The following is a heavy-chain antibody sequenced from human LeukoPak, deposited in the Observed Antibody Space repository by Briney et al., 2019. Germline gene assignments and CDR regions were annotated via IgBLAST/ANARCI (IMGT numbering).Heavy chain of an antibody. V-gene: IGHV3-7*01. Sequence: PGGSLRLSCEASGFTFSNYWMRWVRQTPGKGLEWVANINQDGSEKYYVDSVKGRFTVSRDNAKNSLYLQMNSLTAEDTAVYYCAKDRPVDSSSWYFFSSGNRRVPFDYWGQGTLVTVSS. CDR1: GFTFSNYW. CDR3: AKDRPVDSSSWYFFSSGNRRVPFDY. CDR2: INQDGSEK. J-gene: IGHJ4*02. D-gene: IGHD6-13*01.